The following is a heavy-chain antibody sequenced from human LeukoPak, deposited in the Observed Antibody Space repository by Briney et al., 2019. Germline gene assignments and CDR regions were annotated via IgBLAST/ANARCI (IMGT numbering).Heavy chain of an antibody. V-gene: IGHV4-59*01. Sequence: PSGTLSLTCTVSGGSISTYYWSWIRQPPGKGLEWIGYIYHSGSTNYNPSLKSRVTISVDTSKNQLSLKLSSVTAADTAVYYCARGGGYASPIGYWGQGALVTVSS. CDR3: ARGGGYASPIGY. J-gene: IGHJ4*02. CDR1: GGSISTYY. CDR2: IYHSGST. D-gene: IGHD5-12*01.